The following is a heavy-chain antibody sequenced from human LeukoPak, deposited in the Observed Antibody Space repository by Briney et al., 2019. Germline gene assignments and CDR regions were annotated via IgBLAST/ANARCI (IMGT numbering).Heavy chain of an antibody. CDR1: GGSISSGDYY. CDR3: ARRTSGYCSGGSCYPV. Sequence: SETLSLTCTVSGGSISSGDYYWSWIRQPPGKGLEWIGYIYYSGSTYYNPSLKSRVTISVDTSKNQFSLKLSSVTAADTAVYYCARRTSGYCSGGSCYPVWGQGTLVTVSS. J-gene: IGHJ4*02. D-gene: IGHD2-15*01. V-gene: IGHV4-30-4*01. CDR2: IYYSGST.